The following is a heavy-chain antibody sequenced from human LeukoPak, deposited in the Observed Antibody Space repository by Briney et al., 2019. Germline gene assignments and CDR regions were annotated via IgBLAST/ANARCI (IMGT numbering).Heavy chain of an antibody. V-gene: IGHV4-59*13. J-gene: IGHJ4*02. D-gene: IGHD4-17*01. Sequence: TPSETLSLTCTVSGGSISGSYGSWLRQPPGKGLEWIACMYNSGSTNYNPTLKSLVTISIDTSKNQFSLKLSSLTAADTAIYYCARGIESYGDYGYWGQGILVTVSS. CDR3: ARGIESYGDYGY. CDR2: MYNSGST. CDR1: GGSISGSY.